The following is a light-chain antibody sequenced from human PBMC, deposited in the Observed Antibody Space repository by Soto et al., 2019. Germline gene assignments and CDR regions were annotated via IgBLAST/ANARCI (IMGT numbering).Light chain of an antibody. Sequence: DIQMTQSPSTLSASVGDRVTITCRASQSISTRLAWYQQKPGKAPKFLIYDASSLESGVPSRFSGSASGTEFTLTISSLQPDDFATYYCQQYNSYSTFGQGTKVDIK. CDR3: QQYNSYST. V-gene: IGKV1-5*01. CDR2: DAS. CDR1: QSISTR. J-gene: IGKJ1*01.